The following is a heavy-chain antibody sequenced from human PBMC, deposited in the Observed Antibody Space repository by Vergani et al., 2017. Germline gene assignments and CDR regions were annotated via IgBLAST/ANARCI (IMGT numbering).Heavy chain of an antibody. CDR3: ARSSGYYSYYFDF. J-gene: IGHJ4*02. D-gene: IGHD3-22*01. CDR1: GGSFSGYY. Sequence: QLQLQESGPGLLKPSETLSLTCAVYGGSFSGYYWSWIRQPPGRGLEWIGEINHSGSTNYNPSLKSRVTISVDTSKNQFSLKLSSVTAADTAVYYCARSSGYYSYYFDFWGQGTLVTVSS. CDR2: INHSGST. V-gene: IGHV4-34*01.